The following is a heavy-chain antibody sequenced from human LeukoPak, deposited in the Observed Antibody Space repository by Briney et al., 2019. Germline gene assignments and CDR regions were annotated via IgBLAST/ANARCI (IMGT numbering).Heavy chain of an antibody. CDR3: ARHGYLDYYDSSGWFDI. CDR2: IYYSGGT. CDR1: GGSISSNGYY. Sequence: SETLSLTCTVSGGSISSNGYYWAWFRQPPGKGLERIGSIYYSGGTYYNPSLKSRVTISVDTSKNQFSLKLSSVTAADTAVYYCARHGYLDYYDSSGWFDIWGQGTMVTVSS. V-gene: IGHV4-39*01. J-gene: IGHJ3*02. D-gene: IGHD3-22*01.